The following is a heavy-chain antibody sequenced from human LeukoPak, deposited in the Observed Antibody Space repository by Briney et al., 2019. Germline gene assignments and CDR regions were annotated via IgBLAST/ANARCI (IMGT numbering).Heavy chain of an antibody. CDR3: VNNLGYGWLDP. D-gene: IGHD5-18*01. CDR2: IHTSGTT. CDR1: GGSISNYY. V-gene: IGHV4-4*07. J-gene: IGHJ5*02. Sequence: SETLSLTCTVSGGSISNYYWSWIRQPAGKGLEWIGRIHTSGTTNYNPSLKSRVTMSADTSKNQFSLTLNSLTAADTAVYYCVNNLGYGWLDPWGQGTLVTVSS.